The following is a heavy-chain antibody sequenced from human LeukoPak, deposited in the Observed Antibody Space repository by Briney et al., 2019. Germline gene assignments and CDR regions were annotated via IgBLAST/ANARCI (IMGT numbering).Heavy chain of an antibody. Sequence: PGGSLRLSCAASGFTFSSYWMTWVRQPPGKGLVWVANIKQDGSEKYYVDSVRGRFTISRDNAKNSLHLQMNSLRAEDTAVYYCARDPRPGSGWRPFDSWGQGTLVTVSS. J-gene: IGHJ4*02. CDR3: ARDPRPGSGWRPFDS. CDR1: GFTFSSYW. CDR2: IKQDGSEK. D-gene: IGHD6-19*01. V-gene: IGHV3-7*01.